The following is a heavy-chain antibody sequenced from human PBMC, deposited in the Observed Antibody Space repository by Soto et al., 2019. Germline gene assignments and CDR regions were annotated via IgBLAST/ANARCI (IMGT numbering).Heavy chain of an antibody. Sequence: QVQLQESGPGLVKPSQTLSLTCTVSGGSISTVDYWWSWIRQSPDMGLEWIGHIYDGGRTYNNPSLERRLTISVDTSKSQLPLTLSSVSAAATAVYYCARGPSGDKVDSWGQGTLVTVSS. V-gene: IGHV4-30-4*01. CDR2: IYDGGRT. J-gene: IGHJ4*02. CDR1: GGSISTVDYW. D-gene: IGHD7-27*01. CDR3: ARGPSGDKVDS.